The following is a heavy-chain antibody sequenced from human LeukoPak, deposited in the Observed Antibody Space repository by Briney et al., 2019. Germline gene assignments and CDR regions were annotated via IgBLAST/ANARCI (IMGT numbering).Heavy chain of an antibody. J-gene: IGHJ6*03. D-gene: IGHD6-6*01. Sequence: ASVKVSCKASGYTFTSYYMHWVRQAPGQGLEWMGIINPSGGSTSYAQKFQGRVTMTRDTSTSTVYMELRSLRSDDTAVYYCARHRQYSSSLFSPKYYYYYMDVWGKGTTVTVSS. V-gene: IGHV1-46*01. CDR2: INPSGGST. CDR3: ARHRQYSSSLFSPKYYYYYMDV. CDR1: GYTFTSYY.